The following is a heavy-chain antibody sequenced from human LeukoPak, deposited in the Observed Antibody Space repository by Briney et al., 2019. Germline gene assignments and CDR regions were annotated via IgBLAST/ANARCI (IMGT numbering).Heavy chain of an antibody. Sequence: ASVKVSCKASGYTFTSYGISWVRQAPGQGLEWMGWISAYNGNTNYAQKLQGRVTMTTDTSTSTAYMELRSLRSDDTAVYYCARDYRPYYYDCSGRRGLFDYWGQGTLVTVSS. D-gene: IGHD3-22*01. J-gene: IGHJ4*02. CDR3: ARDYRPYYYDCSGRRGLFDY. CDR1: GYTFTSYG. V-gene: IGHV1-18*01. CDR2: ISAYNGNT.